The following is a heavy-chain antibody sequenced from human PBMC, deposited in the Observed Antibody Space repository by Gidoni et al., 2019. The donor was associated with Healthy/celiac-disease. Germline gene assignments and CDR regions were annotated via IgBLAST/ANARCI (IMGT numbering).Heavy chain of an antibody. CDR3: ARDRINDYGDHEDFQH. CDR1: VRPFSSYA. V-gene: IGHV1-69*01. J-gene: IGHJ1*01. D-gene: IGHD4-17*01. CDR2: IIPIFGTA. Sequence: QLQLVQSGAAVQKPGSSVKLSCNASVRPFSSYAISWVRQAPGQGLEWMGGIIPIFGTANYAQKFQGRGKITADESTSTAYRELSSLRSEDTAVYDCARDRINDYGDHEDFQHWGQGTLVTVSS.